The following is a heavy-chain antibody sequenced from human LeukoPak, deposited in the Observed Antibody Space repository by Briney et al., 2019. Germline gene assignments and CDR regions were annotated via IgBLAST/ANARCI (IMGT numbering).Heavy chain of an antibody. CDR2: ISVYNGNT. CDR3: ARTWEVLSFWDY. CDR1: GYTFTSYG. V-gene: IGHV1-18*01. J-gene: IGHJ4*02. D-gene: IGHD1-26*01. Sequence: ASVKVSCKASGYTFTSYGISWVRQAPGQGLEWMGWISVYNGNTNYAQKLQGRVTMSTDTSTSTAYMELRSLRSDDTAVYYCARTWEVLSFWDYWGQGTLVTVSS.